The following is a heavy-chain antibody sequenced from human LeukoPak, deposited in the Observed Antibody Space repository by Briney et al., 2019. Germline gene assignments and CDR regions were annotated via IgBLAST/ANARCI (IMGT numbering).Heavy chain of an antibody. CDR1: GGSFSSYY. CDR3: ARHRDSSAWLPTI. D-gene: IGHD6-19*01. CDR2: IYYSGST. J-gene: IGHJ4*02. V-gene: IGHV4-59*08. Sequence: SETLPLTCTVSGGSFSSYYWGWLRQPPGKGLEWIGYIYYSGSTNYNPSLKSRVTISLDTSKNQFSLRLSSVTAADTAMYYCARHRDSSAWLPTIWGQGTQVTVSS.